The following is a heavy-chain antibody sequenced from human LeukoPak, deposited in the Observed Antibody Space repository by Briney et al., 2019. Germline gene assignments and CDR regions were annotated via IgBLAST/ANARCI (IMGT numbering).Heavy chain of an antibody. Sequence: GGSLRLSCAASRFSFSNYWMHWVRQAPGKGLVWVSRVKSDGSNPSYADSVKGRFTISRDNAENMLYLQTNTLGAEDTAAYYCARDIVSGSGSLDYWGQGTLVTVSS. CDR3: ARDIVSGSGSLDY. J-gene: IGHJ4*02. CDR2: VKSDGSNP. V-gene: IGHV3-74*01. CDR1: RFSFSNYW. D-gene: IGHD3-10*01.